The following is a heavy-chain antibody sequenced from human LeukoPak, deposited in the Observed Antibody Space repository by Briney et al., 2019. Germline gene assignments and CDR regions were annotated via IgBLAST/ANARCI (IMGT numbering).Heavy chain of an antibody. V-gene: IGHV3-20*04. D-gene: IGHD6-25*01. Sequence: PGGSLRLSCAASGFTFDDYGMSWVRQAPGKGLEWVSGINWNGGSTGYADSVKGRFTISRDNRKNLLYLQMSSLGAEDTAVYYCARDGSGFYHYYYMDVWGKGTTVTVSS. CDR2: INWNGGST. CDR1: GFTFDDYG. CDR3: ARDGSGFYHYYYMDV. J-gene: IGHJ6*03.